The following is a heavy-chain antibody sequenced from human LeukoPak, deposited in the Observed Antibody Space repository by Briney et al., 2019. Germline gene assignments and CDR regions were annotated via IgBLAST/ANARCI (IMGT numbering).Heavy chain of an antibody. CDR1: GGSFSGYY. D-gene: IGHD3-3*01. CDR2: INHSGST. V-gene: IGHV4-34*01. CDR3: ARVFLPNMYYDFWSGYYRDYYYMDV. J-gene: IGHJ6*03. Sequence: SETLSLTCAVYGGSFSGYYWSWIRQPPGKGLEWIGEINHSGSTNYNPSLKSRVTISVDTSKNQFSLKLSSVTAADTAVYYCARVFLPNMYYDFWSGYYRDYYYMDVWGKGTTVTVSS.